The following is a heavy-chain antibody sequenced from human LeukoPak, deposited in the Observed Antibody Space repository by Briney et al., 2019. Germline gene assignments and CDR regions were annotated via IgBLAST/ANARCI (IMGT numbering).Heavy chain of an antibody. CDR1: GFTFSNYW. CDR2: IKQDGSEK. Sequence: GGSLRLSCAASGFTFSNYWMSWVRQAPGKGLEWVANIKQDGSEKYYVDSVKGRFTISRDNAKNTLYLQMNTLRAEDTAVYYCATRMVTTWAFDYWGQGTLVTVSS. CDR3: ATRMVTTWAFDY. D-gene: IGHD4-17*01. J-gene: IGHJ4*02. V-gene: IGHV3-7*03.